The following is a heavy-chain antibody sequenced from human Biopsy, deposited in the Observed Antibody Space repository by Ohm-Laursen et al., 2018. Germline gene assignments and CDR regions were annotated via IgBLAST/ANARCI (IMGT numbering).Heavy chain of an antibody. CDR2: FAPENGKT. V-gene: IGHV1-24*01. Sequence: SVKVSCKVSGYTLTELSMHWVRQAPGKGLEWMGGFAPENGKTVYAQNFQARVSMTEDTSTDTAYMELRSLRSEDTAVYYCAADINVWNVNYWGQGTQGTVSS. D-gene: IGHD1-1*01. J-gene: IGHJ4*02. CDR3: AADINVWNVNY. CDR1: GYTLTELS.